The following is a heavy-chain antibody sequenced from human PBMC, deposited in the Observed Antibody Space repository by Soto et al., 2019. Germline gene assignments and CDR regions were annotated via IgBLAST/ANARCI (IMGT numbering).Heavy chain of an antibody. J-gene: IGHJ3*02. D-gene: IGHD7-27*01. CDR1: GFSLSSYA. CDR2: LWSDGATQ. V-gene: IGHV3-33*01. CDR3: ARDPWGSGWALDS. Sequence: QVQLLESGGGVVQPGGSLRLSCVASGFSLSSYAIHWVRQAPGKGLDWVAILWSDGATQYLADSVKGRFTISRDNSKRTVYLQMNSLGAEDTAVYYGARDPWGSGWALDSWGQGTLVAVSS.